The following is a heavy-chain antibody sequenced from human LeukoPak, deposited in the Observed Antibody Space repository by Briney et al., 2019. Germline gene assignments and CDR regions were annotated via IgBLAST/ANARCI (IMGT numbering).Heavy chain of an antibody. V-gene: IGHV3-21*01. CDR3: ARDPDYSTAYFDY. J-gene: IGHJ4*02. D-gene: IGHD2-15*01. Sequence: GGSLRLSCAASGFTFSSYSMNWVRQAPGKGLEWVSSISSSSSYIYYADSVKGRFTISRDNAKNSLYLQMNSLRAGDTAVYYCARDPDYSTAYFDYWGQGTLVTVSS. CDR1: GFTFSSYS. CDR2: ISSSSSYI.